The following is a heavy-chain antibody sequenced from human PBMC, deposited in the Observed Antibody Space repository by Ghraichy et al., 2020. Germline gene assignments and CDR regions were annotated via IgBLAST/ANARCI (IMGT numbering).Heavy chain of an antibody. J-gene: IGHJ4*02. D-gene: IGHD3-22*01. CDR3: ARERGDVYDSSGYSYFDC. Sequence: SETLSLTCTVSGGSISSGGYYWTWIRQHPGKGLEWIGYIYYNGSSYSNPSLKSRVTISVDTSKNQFSLKLSSVTAADTAVYYCARERGDVYDSSGYSYFDCWGQGTLVTVSS. V-gene: IGHV4-31*03. CDR2: IYYNGSS. CDR1: GGSISSGGYY.